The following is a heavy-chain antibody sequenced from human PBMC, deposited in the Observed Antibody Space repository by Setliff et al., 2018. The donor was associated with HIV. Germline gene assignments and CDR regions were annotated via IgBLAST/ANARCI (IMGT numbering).Heavy chain of an antibody. V-gene: IGHV1-69-2*01. Sequence: ASVKVSCKASGYTFTDYYMHWVQQAPGKGLEWMGRVDPKNGKTLYAENLRGRITITADTSTDTAYMELNSLRSEDTAMYYCATLDYYGSQTYNLALHYWGQGTLVPVSS. CDR3: ATLDYYGSQTYNLALHY. J-gene: IGHJ4*02. D-gene: IGHD3-10*01. CDR1: GYTFTDYY. CDR2: VDPKNGKT.